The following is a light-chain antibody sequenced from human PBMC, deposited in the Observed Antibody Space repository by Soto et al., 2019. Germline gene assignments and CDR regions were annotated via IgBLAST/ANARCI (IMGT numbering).Light chain of an antibody. CDR3: QQYNNWPPYT. CDR2: GAS. Sequence: ETVMTQSPDTLSVSPGEGATLSCRASQTVGSNLAWYQQKPGQAPRLLIYGASTRATGIPARFSGGGSGTEFSLTISSLQSEDFAIYYRQQYNNWPPYTFGQGTKLEIK. CDR1: QTVGSN. J-gene: IGKJ2*01. V-gene: IGKV3-15*01.